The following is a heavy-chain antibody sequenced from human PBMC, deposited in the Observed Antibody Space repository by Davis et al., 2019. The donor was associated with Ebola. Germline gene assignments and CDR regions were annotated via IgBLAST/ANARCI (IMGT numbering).Heavy chain of an antibody. V-gene: IGHV1-18*01. CDR3: ARGNAEDIVVVPAAMGLGY. CDR1: GYTFTSYG. D-gene: IGHD2-2*01. CDR2: ISAYNGNT. Sequence: ASVKVSCKASGYTFTSYGISWVRQAPGQGLEWMGWISAYNGNTNYAQKLQGRVTMTTDTSTSTAYMELRSLRSDDTAVYYCARGNAEDIVVVPAAMGLGYWGQGTLVTVSS. J-gene: IGHJ4*02.